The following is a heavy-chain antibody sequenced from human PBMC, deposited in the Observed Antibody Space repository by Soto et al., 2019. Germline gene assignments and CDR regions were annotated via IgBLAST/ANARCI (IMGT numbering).Heavy chain of an antibody. CDR2: IRSKANNYAT. Sequence: EVQLVESGGGLVQPGGSLKLSCAASGFTFSGSAVHWVRQASGKGLEWVGRIRSKANNYATVYAASVKGRFTISRDDSKXAXYXXMNSRKTEDTALYYWTSHAVQYCGGDCYLFPYFDLWGRGTLVTVSS. V-gene: IGHV3-73*02. CDR3: TSHAVQYCGGDCYLFPYFDL. J-gene: IGHJ2*01. CDR1: GFTFSGSA. D-gene: IGHD2-21*02.